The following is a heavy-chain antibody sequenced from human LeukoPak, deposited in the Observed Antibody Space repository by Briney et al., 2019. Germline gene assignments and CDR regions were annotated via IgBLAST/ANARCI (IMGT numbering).Heavy chain of an antibody. V-gene: IGHV3-66*01. J-gene: IGHJ6*02. CDR3: ATRGAPGYYYGMDV. CDR2: ISTSGTT. D-gene: IGHD1-26*01. CDR1: GFTVSSNY. Sequence: GGSLRLSCAASGFTVSSNYMSWVRQAPGKGLEWVSIISTSGTTSYADSVKGRLTISRDNSRNSLYLQMNSLRAEDTAVYYCATRGAPGYYYGMDVWGQGTTVTVSS.